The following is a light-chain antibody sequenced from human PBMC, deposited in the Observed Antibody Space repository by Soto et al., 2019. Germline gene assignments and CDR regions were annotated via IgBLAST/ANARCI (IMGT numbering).Light chain of an antibody. Sequence: QSALTQPASVSGSPGQWITISCTGTSSDVGGYNCVSWYQQHPGKAPKLMIYEVSNRPSGVSNRFSGSKSGNTASLTISGLQAEDEADYYCSSYTSSNTLGVFGTGTKLTVL. V-gene: IGLV2-14*01. CDR2: EVS. CDR3: SSYTSSNTLGV. J-gene: IGLJ1*01. CDR1: SSDVGGYNC.